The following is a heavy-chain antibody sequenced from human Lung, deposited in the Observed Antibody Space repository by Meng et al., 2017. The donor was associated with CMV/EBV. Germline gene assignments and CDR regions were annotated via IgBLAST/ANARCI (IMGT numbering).Heavy chain of an antibody. V-gene: IGHV3-23*01. CDR3: AKDLAKTKRGFRYVLDWFDP. D-gene: IGHD5-12*01. CDR1: GFTFSDFA. CDR2: ITGSGDST. Sequence: GGSLRLXCVASGFTFSDFAMTWVRQAPGKGLEWVSTITGSGDSTYLADSVKGRFTISRVNSKNTLYLQMSSLRADDTAIYYCAKDLAKTKRGFRYVLDWFDPWGKGTLVTVSS. J-gene: IGHJ5*02.